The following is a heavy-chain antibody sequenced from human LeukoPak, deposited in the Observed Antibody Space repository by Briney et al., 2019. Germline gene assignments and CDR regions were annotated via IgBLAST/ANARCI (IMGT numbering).Heavy chain of an antibody. CDR3: ARHVLRYYGSGSYYVPQNWFDP. J-gene: IGHJ5*02. V-gene: IGHV4-34*01. CDR1: GGSFSGYY. D-gene: IGHD3-10*01. Sequence: SETLSLTCAVYGGSFSGYYWSWIRQPPGKGLEWIGEINHRGSTNYNPSLKSRVTISVDTSKNQFSLKLSSVTAADTAVYYCARHVLRYYGSGSYYVPQNWFDPWGQGTLVTVSS. CDR2: INHRGST.